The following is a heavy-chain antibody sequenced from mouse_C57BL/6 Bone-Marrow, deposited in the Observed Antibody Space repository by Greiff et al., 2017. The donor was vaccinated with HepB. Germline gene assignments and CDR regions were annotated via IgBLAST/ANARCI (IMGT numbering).Heavy chain of an antibody. D-gene: IGHD3-1*01. CDR1: GFSFTSYG. V-gene: IGHV2-2*01. J-gene: IGHJ3*01. CDR3: ASPSAWFAY. CDR2: IWSGGRT. Sequence: VKLMESGPGLVQPSQSLSITCTVSGFSFTSYGVHWVRQSPGKGLEWLGVIWSGGRTDYNAAFISRLGISKDKSKSHVFFKMNSLQADDTAIYYCASPSAWFAYWGQGTLVTVSA.